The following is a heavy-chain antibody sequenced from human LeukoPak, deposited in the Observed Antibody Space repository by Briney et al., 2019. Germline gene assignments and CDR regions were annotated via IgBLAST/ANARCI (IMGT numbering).Heavy chain of an antibody. D-gene: IGHD2-15*01. CDR1: GFTFSNAW. CDR3: TTVPVPHGSPLDY. J-gene: IGHJ4*02. CDR2: IKSKTDGGTT. Sequence: GGSLRLSCAASGFTFSNAWMSWVRQAPGKGLEWVGRIKSKTDGGTTDYAAPVKGRFTISRDDSKNTLYLQMNSLKTEDTAVYYCTTVPVPHGSPLDYWGQGTLVTVSS. V-gene: IGHV3-15*01.